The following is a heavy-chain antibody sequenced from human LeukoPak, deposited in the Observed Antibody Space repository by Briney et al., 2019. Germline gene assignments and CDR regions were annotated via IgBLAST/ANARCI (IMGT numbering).Heavy chain of an antibody. CDR1: GGSVSSGSYY. D-gene: IGHD5-18*01. V-gene: IGHV4-61*01. J-gene: IGHJ4*02. Sequence: PSETLSLTCIVSGGSVSSGSYYWSWIRQPPGKGLEWIGYIYYSGSTNYNPSLKSRVTISVDTSKNQFSLKLSSVTAADTAVYYCARGERQLWLLWGQGTLVTVSS. CDR3: ARGERQLWLL. CDR2: IYYSGST.